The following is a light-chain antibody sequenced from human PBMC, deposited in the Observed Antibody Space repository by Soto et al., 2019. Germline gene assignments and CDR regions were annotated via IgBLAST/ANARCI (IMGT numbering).Light chain of an antibody. J-gene: IGKJ2*01. Sequence: DVQMTQSASSLSASVGDRVIITCRASQSVNSWLAWYQQKPGKAPKLLIYKASSLESGVPSRFSGSGSGTDFTLTISSLQPDDFATYYCQQYKTYSYTFGQGTKLEIK. V-gene: IGKV1-5*03. CDR3: QQYKTYSYT. CDR1: QSVNSW. CDR2: KAS.